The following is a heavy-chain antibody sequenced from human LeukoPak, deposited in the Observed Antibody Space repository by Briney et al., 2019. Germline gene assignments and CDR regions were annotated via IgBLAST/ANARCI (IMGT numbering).Heavy chain of an antibody. CDR2: INGDGRDT. CDR1: DFSFSTYW. Sequence: GGSLRLSCAASDFSFSTYWMDWIRQAPGKGLEWVANINGDGRDTYYVGSVRGRFTISRDNADNSLYLQMNSLRGDDTAVYYCARGVSSAIDWWGQGTLVTVSS. V-gene: IGHV3-7*01. D-gene: IGHD3-22*01. CDR3: ARGVSSAIDW. J-gene: IGHJ4*02.